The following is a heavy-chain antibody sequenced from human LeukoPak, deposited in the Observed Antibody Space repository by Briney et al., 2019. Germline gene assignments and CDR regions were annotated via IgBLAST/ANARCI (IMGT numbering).Heavy chain of an antibody. CDR3: AKDGPSSTSCLDY. CDR1: GFTFSSYG. D-gene: IGHD2-2*01. J-gene: IGHJ4*02. CDR2: ISYDGSNK. Sequence: PGGSLRLSCAASGFTFSSYGMHWVRQAPGKGLEWVAVISYDGSNKYYADSVKGRFTISRDNSKNTLYLQMNSLRAEDTAVYYYAKDGPSSTSCLDYWGQGTLVTVSS. V-gene: IGHV3-30*18.